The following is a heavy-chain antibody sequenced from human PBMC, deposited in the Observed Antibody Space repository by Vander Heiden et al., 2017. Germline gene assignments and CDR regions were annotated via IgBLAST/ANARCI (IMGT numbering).Heavy chain of an antibody. CDR1: GFTFSNAW. V-gene: IGHV3-15*01. CDR3: TTGPSSGQPNSYTVDY. D-gene: IGHD3-22*01. Sequence: EVQLVAYGGGLVKPGGSLRLSCAASGFTFSNAWVSWVGQAPGKGLEWVGRIKSKTDGGTTDYAAPVKGRFTISRDDSKNTLYLQMNSLKTEDTAVYYCTTGPSSGQPNSYTVDYWGQGTLVTVSS. J-gene: IGHJ4*02. CDR2: IKSKTDGGTT.